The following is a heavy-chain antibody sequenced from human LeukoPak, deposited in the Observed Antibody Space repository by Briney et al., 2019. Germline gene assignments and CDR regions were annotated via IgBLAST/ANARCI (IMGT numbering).Heavy chain of an antibody. D-gene: IGHD6-13*01. CDR3: AKLGSWYYFDY. J-gene: IGHJ4*02. CDR2: ISGSGGST. CDR1: GFTFSSYA. V-gene: IGHV3-23*01. Sequence: GGSLRLSXAASGFTFSSYAMSWVRQSPGKGLEWVSAISGSGGSTYYADSVKGRFTISRDNSKNTLYLQMNSLRAEDTAVYYCAKLGSWYYFDYWGQGTLVTVSS.